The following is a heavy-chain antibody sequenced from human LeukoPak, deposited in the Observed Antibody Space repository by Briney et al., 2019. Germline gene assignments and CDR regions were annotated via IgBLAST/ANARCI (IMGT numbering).Heavy chain of an antibody. V-gene: IGHV3-66*01. D-gene: IGHD2-21*01. J-gene: IGHJ4*02. CDR2: IYSGGSR. CDR3: ARGYSSYN. CDR1: GFTVSSNY. Sequence: GGSLRLSCAASGFTVSSNYMSWVRQAPGKGLEWVSVIYSGGSRYYADSVKGRFTISRDNSKNTLNLQMNSLRAEDAAVYYCARGYSSYNWGQGTLVTVSS.